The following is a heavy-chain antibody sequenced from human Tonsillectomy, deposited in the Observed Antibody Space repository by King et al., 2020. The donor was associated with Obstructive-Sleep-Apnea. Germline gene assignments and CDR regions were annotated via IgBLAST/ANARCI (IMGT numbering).Heavy chain of an antibody. CDR1: GFTFDDYN. CDR2: ISWDGVST. Sequence: VQLVESGGVVVQPGGSLRLSCAASGFTFDDYNIHLVRQASGKGMVWVSCISWDGVSTYYSDSVKGRLTISSDNSKNSLYLQMNSLRTEDTALYYCAKSTVPHYYFYGMDVWGQGTTVTVSS. V-gene: IGHV3-43*01. CDR3: AKSTVPHYYFYGMDV. D-gene: IGHD4-17*01. J-gene: IGHJ6*02.